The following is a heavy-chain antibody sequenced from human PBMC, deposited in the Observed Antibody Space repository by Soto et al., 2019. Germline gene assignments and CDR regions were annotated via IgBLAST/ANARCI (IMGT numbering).Heavy chain of an antibody. J-gene: IGHJ4*02. D-gene: IGHD1-26*01. CDR3: ARGVRRELPLEF. V-gene: IGHV3-23*01. Sequence: EVQLLESGGGLVQPGGSLRLSCAASGFTFSNYAMSWVRQAPGKGLEWVSAMSNSGGTTYYADSVKGRFTISRDTSKNTLYLQMNSLRAEDTAVYRCARGVRRELPLEFWGQGTLVTVSS. CDR1: GFTFSNYA. CDR2: MSNSGGTT.